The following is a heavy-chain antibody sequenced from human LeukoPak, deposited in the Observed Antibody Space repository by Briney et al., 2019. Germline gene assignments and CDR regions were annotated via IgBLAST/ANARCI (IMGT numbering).Heavy chain of an antibody. CDR2: IYSAGST. J-gene: IGHJ4*02. V-gene: IGHV3-23*03. CDR1: GFTFSSYA. D-gene: IGHD1-1*01. CDR3: ARGGWNVDFDY. Sequence: PGGSLILSCAASGFTFSSYAMSWVRQAPGKGLEWVSVIYSAGSTYYADSVQGRFTISRDNSQNTVYLQMNSLRAEDTAVYFCARGGWNVDFDYWGQGTLVTVSS.